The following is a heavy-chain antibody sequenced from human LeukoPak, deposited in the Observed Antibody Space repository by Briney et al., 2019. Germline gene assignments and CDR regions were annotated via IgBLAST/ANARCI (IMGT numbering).Heavy chain of an antibody. V-gene: IGHV3-23*01. CDR1: GFAFNNYA. J-gene: IGHJ4*02. CDR2: VNDHGDQT. Sequence: GGSLRLSCAASGFAFNNYAMTWVRQAPGKGLEWVSNVNDHGDQTYYADFVKGRFTISRYNSKNALFLQMDSLTAEDTAVYYCAKTQWKVGATDYFDYWGQGILVTVSS. D-gene: IGHD1-26*01. CDR3: AKTQWKVGATDYFDY.